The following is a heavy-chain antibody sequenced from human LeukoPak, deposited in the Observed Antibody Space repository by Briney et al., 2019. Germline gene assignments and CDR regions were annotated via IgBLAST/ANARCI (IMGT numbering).Heavy chain of an antibody. CDR2: INPNSGGT. CDR3: ARDGDYGDYDPNFDY. J-gene: IGHJ4*02. D-gene: IGHD4-17*01. V-gene: IGHV1-2*06. CDR1: GYTFTGYY. Sequence: GASVKVSCKASGYTFTGYYMHWVRQAPGQGLEWMGRINPNSGGTNYAQKFRGRVTMTRDTSISTAYMELSRLRSDDTAVYYCARDGDYGDYDPNFDYWGQGTLVTVSS.